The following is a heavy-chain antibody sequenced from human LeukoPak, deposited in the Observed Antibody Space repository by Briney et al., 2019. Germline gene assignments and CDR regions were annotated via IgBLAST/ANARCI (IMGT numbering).Heavy chain of an antibody. CDR1: GFTVSSNS. V-gene: IGHV3-30*04. CDR2: ISYDGSRK. J-gene: IGHJ4*02. Sequence: TGGSLRLSCTVSGFTVSSNSMSWVRQAPGKGLEWVALISYDGSRKHFADSVKGRFTISRDNPKNTLYLQMDSLRGEDTAVYYCTRDSARRDGYNFDYWGQGTLVTVSS. CDR3: TRDSARRDGYNFDY. D-gene: IGHD5-24*01.